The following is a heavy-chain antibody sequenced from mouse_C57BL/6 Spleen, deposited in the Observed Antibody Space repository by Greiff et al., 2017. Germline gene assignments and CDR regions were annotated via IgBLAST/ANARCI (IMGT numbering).Heavy chain of an antibody. CDR2: IHPNSGST. J-gene: IGHJ2*01. Sequence: QVQLQQPGAELVKPGASVKLSCKASGYTFTSYWMHWVKQRPGQGLEWIGMIHPNSGSTNYNEKFKSKATLTVDKSSSTAYMQLSSLTSEDSAVYYCARGYYGSSYVGVDYWGQGTTLTVSS. CDR3: ARGYYGSSYVGVDY. D-gene: IGHD1-1*01. V-gene: IGHV1-64*01. CDR1: GYTFTSYW.